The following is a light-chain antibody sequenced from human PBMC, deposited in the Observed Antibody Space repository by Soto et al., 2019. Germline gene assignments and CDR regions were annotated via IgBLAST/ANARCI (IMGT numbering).Light chain of an antibody. Sequence: QSALTQPASVSGSPGQSITISCTGTSSDVGGYNFVSWYQQHPDKAPKFMIYEVTNRPSGVSNRFSGSKSGTSASLAISGLQSEDEADYYCAAWDDSLNGWVFGGGTQLTVL. CDR1: SSDVGGYNF. CDR3: AAWDDSLNGWV. J-gene: IGLJ3*02. V-gene: IGLV2-14*01. CDR2: EVT.